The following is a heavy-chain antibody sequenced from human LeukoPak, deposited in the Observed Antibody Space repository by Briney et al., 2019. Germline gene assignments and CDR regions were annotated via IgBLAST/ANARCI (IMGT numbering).Heavy chain of an antibody. Sequence: SVKVSCKASGGTFSSYAISWVRQAPGQGLEWMGGIIPIFGTANYAQKFQGRATITADESTSTAYMELSSLRSEDTAVYYCAREGYYYDSSGSFDYWGQGTLVTVSS. V-gene: IGHV1-69*13. J-gene: IGHJ4*02. CDR2: IIPIFGTA. D-gene: IGHD3-22*01. CDR1: GGTFSSYA. CDR3: AREGYYYDSSGSFDY.